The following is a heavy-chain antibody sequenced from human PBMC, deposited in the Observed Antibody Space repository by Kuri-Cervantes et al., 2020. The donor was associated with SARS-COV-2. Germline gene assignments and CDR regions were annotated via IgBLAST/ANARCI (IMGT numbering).Heavy chain of an antibody. CDR3: ARGGAYDFWSGYYYEGVPFNC. CDR2: MNPNSGNT. V-gene: IGHV1-8*03. CDR1: GYTFTSYD. D-gene: IGHD3-3*01. Sequence: ASVKVSCRASGYTFTSYDINWVQQATGQGLEWMGWMNPNSGNTGYAQKYQGRVTITRKTSISTAYMELSSLRSEDTAVYYCARGGAYDFWSGYYYEGVPFNCWGQGTLVTVSS. J-gene: IGHJ4*02.